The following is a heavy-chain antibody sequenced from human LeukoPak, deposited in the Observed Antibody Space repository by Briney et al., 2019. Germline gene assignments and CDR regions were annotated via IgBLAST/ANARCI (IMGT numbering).Heavy chain of an antibody. D-gene: IGHD3-10*01. V-gene: IGHV3-23*01. J-gene: IGHJ4*02. CDR3: AKIDSGSYDY. Sequence: GGSLRLSCAASGFTFSSYDMSWVRQAPGKGLEWVSAISGGGGSASYACYADSVKGRFTISRDNSKNTLYLQMNSLRAEDTAVYYCAKIDSGSYDYWGQGTLVTVSS. CDR2: ISGGGGSASYA. CDR1: GFTFSSYD.